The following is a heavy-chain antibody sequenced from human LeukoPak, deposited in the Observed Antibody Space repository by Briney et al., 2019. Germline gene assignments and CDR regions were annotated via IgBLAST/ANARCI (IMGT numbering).Heavy chain of an antibody. CDR2: IYYSGST. CDR3: ARSYCSSTSCYAGNWFDP. V-gene: IGHV4-30-4*01. J-gene: IGHJ5*02. Sequence: PSETLSLTCTVSGGSISSGDYYWSWIRQPPRKGLEWIGYIYYSGSTYYNPSLKSRVTISVDASKNQFSLKLSSVTAADTAVYYCARSYCSSTSCYAGNWFDPWGQGTLVTVSS. D-gene: IGHD2-2*01. CDR1: GGSISSGDYY.